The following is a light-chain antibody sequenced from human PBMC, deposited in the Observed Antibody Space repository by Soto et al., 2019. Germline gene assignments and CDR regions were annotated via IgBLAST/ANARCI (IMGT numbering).Light chain of an antibody. CDR2: GAS. CDR1: HSISNY. V-gene: IGKV1-39*01. CDR3: QQSYSTPPWT. J-gene: IGKJ1*01. Sequence: DIQMTQSPSSLSASVADRVTMICRASHSISNYLNWYQQRPGKAPNLLIYGASTLQTGVPSRFSGSGSGTDFTLTISSLQPEDFATYYCQQSYSTPPWTFGQGTKVEIK.